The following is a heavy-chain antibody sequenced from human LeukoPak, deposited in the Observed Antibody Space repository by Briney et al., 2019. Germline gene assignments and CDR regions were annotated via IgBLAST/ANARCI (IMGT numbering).Heavy chain of an antibody. Sequence: GGSLRLSCAASGFTLRSYAMSWVRQAPGKGLEWVSGISGSGGLTYYADSVKGRFTVSRDNSKNTLYLQMNSLRAEDTAVYYRAKEYSGYDFDYWGQGTLVTVSS. J-gene: IGHJ4*02. D-gene: IGHD5-12*01. CDR3: AKEYSGYDFDY. V-gene: IGHV3-23*01. CDR2: ISGSGGLT. CDR1: GFTLRSYA.